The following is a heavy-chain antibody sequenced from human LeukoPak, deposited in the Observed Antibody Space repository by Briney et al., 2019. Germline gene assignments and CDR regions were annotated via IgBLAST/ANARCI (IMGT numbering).Heavy chain of an antibody. V-gene: IGHV3-7*01. D-gene: IGHD4-23*01. CDR2: IKQDGSEK. Sequence: PGGSLRLSCAASGFTFSSYWMSWVRQAPGKGLEWAANIKQDGSEKYYVDSVKGRFTISRDNAKNSLYLQMNSLRAEDTAVYYCARGDYGGNLFGYFDYWGQGTLVTVSS. CDR3: ARGDYGGNLFGYFDY. J-gene: IGHJ4*02. CDR1: GFTFSSYW.